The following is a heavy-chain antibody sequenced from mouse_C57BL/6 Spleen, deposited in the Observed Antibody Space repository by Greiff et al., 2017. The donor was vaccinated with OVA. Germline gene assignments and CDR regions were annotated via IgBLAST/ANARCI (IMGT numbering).Heavy chain of an antibody. CDR3: ARRGSGYFDY. CDR2: LYPSDSYT. Sequence: QVQLHQPGAELVKPGASVKLSCKASGYTFTSYWMQWLKQRPGQGLEWIGELYPSDSYTNSNQKFKGQATLTVDTSSSTAYMQLSRLTSEDAADYYGARRGSGYFDYWGQGTTLTVSS. CDR1: GYTFTSYW. V-gene: IGHV1-50*01. J-gene: IGHJ2*01. D-gene: IGHD3-2*02.